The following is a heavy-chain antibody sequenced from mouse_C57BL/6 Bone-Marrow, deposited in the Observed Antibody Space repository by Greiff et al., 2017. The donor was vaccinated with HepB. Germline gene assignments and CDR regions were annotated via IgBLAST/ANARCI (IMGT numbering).Heavy chain of an antibody. CDR3: ARWDYARLYYFDY. V-gene: IGHV1-55*01. D-gene: IGHD2-4*01. J-gene: IGHJ2*01. Sequence: VQLQQPGAELVKPGASVKMSCKASGYTFTSYWITWVKQRPGQGLEWIGGIYPGSGSTNYNEKFKGKATLTADKSSSTAYMELRSLTSGDSAVYFCARWDYARLYYFDYWGQGTTLTVSS. CDR1: GYTFTSYW. CDR2: IYPGSGST.